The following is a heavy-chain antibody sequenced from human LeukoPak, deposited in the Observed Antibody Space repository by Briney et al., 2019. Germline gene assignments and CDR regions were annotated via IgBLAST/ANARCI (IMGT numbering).Heavy chain of an antibody. Sequence: GRPLRLSCAASGFTFSSYAMNWVRQAPGKGLEWVAVISYDGSNKYYADSVKGRFTISRDNSKNTPYLQMNSLRAEDTAVYYCAKDSRYCSGGSCLTDAFDVWGQGIMVTVSS. CDR2: ISYDGSNK. CDR3: AKDSRYCSGGSCLTDAFDV. CDR1: GFTFSSYA. V-gene: IGHV3-30-3*01. J-gene: IGHJ3*01. D-gene: IGHD2-15*01.